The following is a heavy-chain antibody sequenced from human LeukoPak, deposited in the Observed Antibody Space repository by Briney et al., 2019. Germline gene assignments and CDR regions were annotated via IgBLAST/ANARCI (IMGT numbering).Heavy chain of an antibody. CDR2: IIPIFGTA. J-gene: IGHJ4*02. CDR3: ARGGYCSSTSCYEDY. Sequence: ASVKVSCKASGYIIATYYIDWVRQAPGQGLEWMGGIIPIFGTANYAQKFQGRVTITADKSTSTAYMELSSLRSEDTAVYYCARGGYCSSTSCYEDYWGQGTLVTVSS. D-gene: IGHD2-2*01. CDR1: GYIIATYY. V-gene: IGHV1-69*06.